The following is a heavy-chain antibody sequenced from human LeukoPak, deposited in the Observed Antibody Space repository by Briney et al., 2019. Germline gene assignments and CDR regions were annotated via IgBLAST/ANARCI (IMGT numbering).Heavy chain of an antibody. CDR2: FDPEDGET. CDR1: VYTLTELS. V-gene: IGHV1-24*01. CDR3: ATAKNSSGWKEDY. Sequence: ASVKVSCKVSVYTLTELSMHWVRQAPGKGVEWVGGFDPEDGETIYAQKFQGRVTMTEDTYTDTAYMEPSSLRSADTDVYYSATAKNSSGWKEDYWGQGTLVTVSS. J-gene: IGHJ4*02. D-gene: IGHD6-19*01.